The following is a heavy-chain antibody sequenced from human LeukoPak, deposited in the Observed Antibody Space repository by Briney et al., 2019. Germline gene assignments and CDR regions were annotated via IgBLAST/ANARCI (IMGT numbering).Heavy chain of an antibody. CDR2: IYRTGSS. V-gene: IGHV4-59*01. CDR1: GDSMGENY. Sequence: PSETLSLTCTVSGDSMGENYWSWIRQPPGKRLEYIGFIYRTGSSNYNPSLKSRVTMSIDTSKNQFSLKLNPVTAADTAVYYCARGSSSWYLIFDHWGQGTPVTVSS. D-gene: IGHD6-13*01. CDR3: ARGSSSWYLIFDH. J-gene: IGHJ4*02.